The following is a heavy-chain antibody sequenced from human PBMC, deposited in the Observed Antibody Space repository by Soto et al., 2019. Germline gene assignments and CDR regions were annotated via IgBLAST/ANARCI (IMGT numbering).Heavy chain of an antibody. J-gene: IGHJ5*02. V-gene: IGHV3-48*01. CDR3: ARVLETTVVTPGWFDP. CDR2: ISRSFSPT. Sequence: GGSLRLSCAATGFTFSTYSMVWLRRAPGRGLEWISYISRSFSPTHYADSVKGRFTISRDTSKNQFSLKLSSVTAADTAVYYCARVLETTVVTPGWFDPWGQGTLVTVSS. CDR1: GFTFSTYS. D-gene: IGHD4-17*01.